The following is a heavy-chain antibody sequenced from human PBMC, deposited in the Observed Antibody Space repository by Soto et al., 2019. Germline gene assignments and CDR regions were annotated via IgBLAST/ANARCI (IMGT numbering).Heavy chain of an antibody. Sequence: GGSLRLSCTASGFTFGDYAMSWFRQAPGKGLEWVGFIRSKAYGGTTEYAASVKGRFTISRDDSKSIAYLQMNSLKTEDTVVYHCNRRADPQQYYFDYWGQGTLVTVSS. V-gene: IGHV3-49*03. J-gene: IGHJ4*02. D-gene: IGHD2-2*01. CDR2: IRSKAYGGTT. CDR3: NRRADPQQYYFDY. CDR1: GFTFGDYA.